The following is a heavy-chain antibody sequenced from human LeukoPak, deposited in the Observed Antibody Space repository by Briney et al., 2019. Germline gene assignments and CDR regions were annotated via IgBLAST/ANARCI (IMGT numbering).Heavy chain of an antibody. V-gene: IGHV1-69*06. J-gene: IGHJ4*02. D-gene: IGHD6-19*01. CDR3: ASRIAVAGTGFDY. CDR1: GDTFSSYA. Sequence: SVKVSCKASGDTFSSYAISWVRQAPGQGLEWMGGIIPIFGTANYAQKFQGRVTITADKSTSTAYMELSSLRSEDTAVYYCASRIAVAGTGFDYWGQGTLVTVSS. CDR2: IIPIFGTA.